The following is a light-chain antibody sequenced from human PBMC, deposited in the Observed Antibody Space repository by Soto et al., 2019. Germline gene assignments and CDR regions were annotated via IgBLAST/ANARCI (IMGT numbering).Light chain of an antibody. Sequence: QSALTQPPSASGSLGQSVTISCTGTSSDVGGYNSVSWHQQHPGKAPKVMIYEVTKRPPGVPDRFSGSKSGNTASLTVSGLQAEDEAEYDCSSFAGGGNPVLLGGGTKLTVL. CDR3: SSFAGGGNPVL. V-gene: IGLV2-8*01. CDR2: EVT. CDR1: SSDVGGYNS. J-gene: IGLJ2*01.